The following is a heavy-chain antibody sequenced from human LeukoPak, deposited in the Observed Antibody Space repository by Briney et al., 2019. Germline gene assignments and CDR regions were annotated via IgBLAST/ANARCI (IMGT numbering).Heavy chain of an antibody. CDR1: GFSFSTST. D-gene: IGHD1-14*01. V-gene: IGHV3-21*01. Sequence: PGGSLRLSCAASGFSFSTSTMNWVRQAPGKGLEWISSIGKTSRDMYYADSVRGPFTLYRDNAKNSLLLLMNSLRVEDTSVYYRVRGDNRDYWGQGTLVTVSS. J-gene: IGHJ4*02. CDR3: VRGDNRDY. CDR2: IGKTSRDM.